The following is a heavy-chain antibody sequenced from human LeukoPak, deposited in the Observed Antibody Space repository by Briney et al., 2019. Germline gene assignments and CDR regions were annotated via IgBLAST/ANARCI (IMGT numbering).Heavy chain of an antibody. V-gene: IGHV3-23*01. CDR3: AKKGYYDGSGYYMYYFDH. CDR1: GFTFSIYA. CDR2: ISGSGGTA. J-gene: IGHJ4*02. Sequence: GGFLRLSCAASGFTFSIYAMSWVRQAPGKGLEWVSAISGSGGTAYYADSVKGRFTISRDNSKNTLYLQMNSLRAEDTAVYYCAKKGYYDGSGYYMYYFDHWGQETLVTVSS. D-gene: IGHD3-22*01.